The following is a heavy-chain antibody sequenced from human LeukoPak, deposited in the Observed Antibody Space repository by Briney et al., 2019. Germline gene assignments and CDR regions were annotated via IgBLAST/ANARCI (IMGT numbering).Heavy chain of an antibody. V-gene: IGHV3-9*01. CDR3: AKDFFAAAKWGFGELLWFDP. CDR2: ISWNSGSI. Sequence: GGSLRLSCAASGFTFDDYAMHWVRQAPGKGLEWVSGISWNSGSIGYADSVKGRFTISRDNAKNSLYLQMNSLRAEDTALYYCAKDFFAAAKWGFGELLWFDPWGQGTLVTVSS. J-gene: IGHJ5*02. CDR1: GFTFDDYA. D-gene: IGHD3-10*01.